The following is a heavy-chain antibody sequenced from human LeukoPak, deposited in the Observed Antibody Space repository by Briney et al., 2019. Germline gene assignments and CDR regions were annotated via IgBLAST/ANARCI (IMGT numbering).Heavy chain of an antibody. CDR2: INHSGST. J-gene: IGHJ6*03. CDR1: GGSFSGYY. V-gene: IGHV4-34*01. D-gene: IGHD6-13*01. CDR3: ARDGSSSWYYMDV. Sequence: TPSETLSLTCAVYGGSFSGYYWSWIRQPPGKGLEWIGEINHSGSTNYNPSLKSRVTISVDTSKNQFSLKLSSVTAADTALYYCARDGSSSWYYMDVWGKGTTVTVSS.